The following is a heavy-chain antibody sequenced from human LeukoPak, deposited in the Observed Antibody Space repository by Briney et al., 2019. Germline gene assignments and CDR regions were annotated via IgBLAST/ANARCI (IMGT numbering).Heavy chain of an antibody. CDR2: ISWNSGSI. CDR1: GFTFDDYA. J-gene: IGHJ5*02. V-gene: IGHV3-9*01. Sequence: GGSLRLSCAASGFTFDDYAMHWVRQAPGKGLEWVSGISWNSGSIGYADSVEGRFTISRDNAKNSLYLQMNSLRAEDTALYYCAKDTGANIAVAGMDLAGGVRPRFDPWGQGTLVTVSS. CDR3: AKDTGANIAVAGMDLAGGVRPRFDP. D-gene: IGHD6-19*01.